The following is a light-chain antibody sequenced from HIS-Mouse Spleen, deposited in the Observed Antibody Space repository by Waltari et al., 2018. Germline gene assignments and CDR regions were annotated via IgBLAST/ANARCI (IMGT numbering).Light chain of an antibody. CDR1: RSDVGSSNL. CDR2: EGS. CDR3: CSYAGSSTVV. J-gene: IGLJ2*01. Sequence: QSALTQPASVSGSPGPSITIPCTGTRSDVGSSNLFSWYQQHPGKAPKLMSYEGSKRPSGVSNRFSGSKSGNTASLTISGLQAEDEADYYCCSYAGSSTVVFGGGTKLTVL. V-gene: IGLV2-23*01.